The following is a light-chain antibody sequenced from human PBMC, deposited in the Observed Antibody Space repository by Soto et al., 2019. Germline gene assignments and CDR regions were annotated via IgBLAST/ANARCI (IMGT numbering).Light chain of an antibody. V-gene: IGKV1-5*01. Sequence: DIQMTQSPSTLSASVGDRVTITCRASQSVNTWLAWYQQKPGQAPKLLIYDASSLESGVPSRFSGSGSGTEFTLTISSLQPDDFATYYCQQFNTFSFTFGQGTRLEI. CDR1: QSVNTW. CDR2: DAS. CDR3: QQFNTFSFT. J-gene: IGKJ5*01.